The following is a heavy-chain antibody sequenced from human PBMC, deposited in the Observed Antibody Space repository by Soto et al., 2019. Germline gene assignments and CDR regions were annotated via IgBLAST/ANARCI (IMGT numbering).Heavy chain of an antibody. CDR1: GFTFSSYS. CDR3: ASEIAAAGGGDY. D-gene: IGHD6-13*01. V-gene: IGHV3-21*01. J-gene: IGHJ4*02. Sequence: GGSLRLSCAASGFTFSSYSMNWVRQAPGKGLEWVSSISSSSSYIYYADSVKGRFTISRDNAKNSLYLQMNSLRAEDTAVYYCASEIAAAGGGDYGGKGTLVTVSS. CDR2: ISSSSSYI.